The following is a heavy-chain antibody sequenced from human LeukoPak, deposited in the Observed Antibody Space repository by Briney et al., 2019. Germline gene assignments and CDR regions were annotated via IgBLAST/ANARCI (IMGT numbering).Heavy chain of an antibody. CDR1: GYTFTDYH. CDR3: VRGRGPVVISYFDY. Sequence: ASVKVSCKASGYTFTDYHIYWMRQAPGQGLEWMGWINPNSGATDCGQRFQGRVTLTRDTFVSTTYMELSGLRSDDTAVYYCVRGRGPVVISYFDYWGQGSLVTVSS. D-gene: IGHD3-22*01. J-gene: IGHJ4*02. V-gene: IGHV1-2*02. CDR2: INPNSGAT.